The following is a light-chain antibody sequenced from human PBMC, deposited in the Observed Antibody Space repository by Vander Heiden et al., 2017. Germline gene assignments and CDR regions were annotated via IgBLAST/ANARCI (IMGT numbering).Light chain of an antibody. CDR2: GTS. CDR3: QQVDTSAYT. CDR1: QSVSSSD. V-gene: IGKV3-20*01. J-gene: IGKJ2*01. Sequence: EIVLTQSPDTLSLSPGERATLSCRASQSVSSSDLAWYQQKPGQAPRLLIYGTSSRATGIPDRFSGSGSGTDFTLTITRLEPEDFAVYYCQQVDTSAYTFGQGTKLEIK.